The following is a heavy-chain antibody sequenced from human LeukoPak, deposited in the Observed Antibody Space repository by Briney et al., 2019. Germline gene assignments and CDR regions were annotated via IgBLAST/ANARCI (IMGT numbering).Heavy chain of an antibody. CDR3: AKGTGRYYYYFGMDV. Sequence: GGSLRLSCAASGFTFSSYAMSWVRQAPGKGLEWVSAISGSGGSTYYADSVKGRFTISRDNAKNSLYLQMNSLRAEDTALYYCAKGTGRYYYYFGMDVWGQGTAVTVSS. V-gene: IGHV3-23*01. CDR2: ISGSGGST. D-gene: IGHD7-27*01. J-gene: IGHJ6*02. CDR1: GFTFSSYA.